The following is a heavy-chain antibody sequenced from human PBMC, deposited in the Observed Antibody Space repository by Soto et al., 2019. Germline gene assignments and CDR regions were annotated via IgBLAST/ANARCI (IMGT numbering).Heavy chain of an antibody. V-gene: IGHV4-4*02. J-gene: IGHJ4*02. CDR1: GGSISSSNW. CDR3: ARVHCSTTSCYSTTIDY. D-gene: IGHD2-2*02. Sequence: QVQLQESGPGLVKPSGTLSLTCAVSGGSISSSNWWSWVRQPPGKGLEWIGEIYHSGNSNYNPSLKSRVTISIDNSKNQFSLKLSSVTAADTAVYYCARVHCSTTSCYSTTIDYWGQGTLVTVSS. CDR2: IYHSGNS.